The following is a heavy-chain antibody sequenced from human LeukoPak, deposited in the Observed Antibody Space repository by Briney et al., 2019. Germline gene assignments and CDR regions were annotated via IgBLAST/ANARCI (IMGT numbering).Heavy chain of an antibody. D-gene: IGHD6-19*01. Sequence: ASVKVSCKVSGYTLTELSMHWVRQAPGKGLEWMGGFDPEDGETIYAQKFQGRVTMTEDTSTDTAYMELSSLRSEDTAVYDCATDPRLIEQWLAFDYWGQGTLVTVSS. CDR2: FDPEDGET. CDR1: GYTLTELS. V-gene: IGHV1-24*01. CDR3: ATDPRLIEQWLAFDY. J-gene: IGHJ4*02.